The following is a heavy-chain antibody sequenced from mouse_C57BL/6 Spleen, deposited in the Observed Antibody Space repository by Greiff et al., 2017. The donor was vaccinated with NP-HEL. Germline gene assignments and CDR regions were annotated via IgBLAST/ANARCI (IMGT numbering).Heavy chain of an antibody. V-gene: IGHV1-47*01. Sequence: QVQLKQSGAELVKPGASVKMSCKASGYTFTTYPIEWMKQNHGKSLEWIGNFHPYNDDTKYNEKFKGKATLTVEKSSSTVYLELSRLTSDGSAVYYCARRMGHYGYFDYWGQGTTLTVSS. CDR3: ARRMGHYGYFDY. J-gene: IGHJ2*01. CDR2: FHPYNDDT. CDR1: GYTFTTYP. D-gene: IGHD1-1*01.